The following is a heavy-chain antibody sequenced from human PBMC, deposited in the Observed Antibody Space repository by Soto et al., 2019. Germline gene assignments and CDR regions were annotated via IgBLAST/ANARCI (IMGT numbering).Heavy chain of an antibody. CDR1: GFTVSSNY. J-gene: IGHJ6*03. D-gene: IGHD3-10*01. CDR3: ARVSMVRGVIKLNYYSYMAV. Sequence: PGGSLRLSCAASGFTVSSNYMSWVRQAPGKGLEWVSVIYSGGSTYYADSVKGRFTISRHNSKNTLYLQMNSLRAEDTAVYYCARVSMVRGVIKLNYYSYMAVWGKGTKVTVSS. V-gene: IGHV3-53*04. CDR2: IYSGGST.